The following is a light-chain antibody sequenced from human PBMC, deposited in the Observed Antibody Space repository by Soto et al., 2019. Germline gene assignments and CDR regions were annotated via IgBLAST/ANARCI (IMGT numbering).Light chain of an antibody. CDR1: SSDIGKYDR. V-gene: IGLV2-18*02. Sequence: QSVLTQPPSVSGSPGQSVTISCTGTSSDIGKYDRVSWYQLPPGKAPKLIIYEVTNRPSGVPARFSGSKSGNTASLTISGLQAEDEADYYCSSYISTSRYVFGAGNKVTVL. J-gene: IGLJ1*01. CDR3: SSYISTSRYV. CDR2: EVT.